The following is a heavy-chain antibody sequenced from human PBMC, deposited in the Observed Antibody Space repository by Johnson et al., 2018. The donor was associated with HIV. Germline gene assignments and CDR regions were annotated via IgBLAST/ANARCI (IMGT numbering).Heavy chain of an antibody. J-gene: IGHJ3*02. V-gene: IGHV3-30*04. CDR3: ARGGNEIDAFDI. CDR2: ISSDGSTT. Sequence: WVRPAPGHGLAWVAVISSDGSTTYCADSVKGRFTISRDNAKNLLYLQMNSLRAEDTAVYYCARGGNEIDAFDIWGQGTMVTVSS. D-gene: IGHD1-1*01.